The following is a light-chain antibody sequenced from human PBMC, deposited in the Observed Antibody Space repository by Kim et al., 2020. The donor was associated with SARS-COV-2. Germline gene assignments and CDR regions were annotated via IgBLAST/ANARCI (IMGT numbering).Light chain of an antibody. CDR1: IIERES. J-gene: IGLJ2*01. Sequence: SYELTQPPSVSVAPGTTARIPCGGNIIERESVHWYQXKAXQVPVLIMYYDDNRPSGIPERFSGSTSGNMATLTISKVEAGDEADSHCQVWDFRGSLMIFG. V-gene: IGLV3-21*01. CDR2: YDD. CDR3: QVWDFRGSLMI.